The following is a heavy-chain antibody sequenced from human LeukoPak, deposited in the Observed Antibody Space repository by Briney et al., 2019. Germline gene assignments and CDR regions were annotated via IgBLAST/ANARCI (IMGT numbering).Heavy chain of an antibody. D-gene: IGHD3-22*01. V-gene: IGHV7-4-1*02. Sequence: ASVKVSCKASGYTFTNYAMNWVRQAPGQGLEWMGWINTNTGNPTYAQGFTGRFVFSLDTSVSTAYLQISSLKAEDTAVYYCARDYYDRPGSAYYDAFDVWGQGTMVTVSS. J-gene: IGHJ3*01. CDR2: INTNTGNP. CDR1: GYTFTNYA. CDR3: ARDYYDRPGSAYYDAFDV.